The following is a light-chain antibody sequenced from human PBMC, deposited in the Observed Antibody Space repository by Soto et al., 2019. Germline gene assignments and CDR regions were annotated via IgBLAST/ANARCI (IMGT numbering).Light chain of an antibody. CDR1: QSVSSY. CDR3: QQRSHWPGVT. J-gene: IGKJ4*01. CDR2: DAS. Sequence: EIVLTQSPATLSLSPGERATLSCRASQSVSSYLAWYQQKPGQAPRLLIYDASNRATGIPARFSGSGSGTGFTLTISSLEPEDFAVYYCQQRSHWPGVTFGGGTKVEIK. V-gene: IGKV3-11*01.